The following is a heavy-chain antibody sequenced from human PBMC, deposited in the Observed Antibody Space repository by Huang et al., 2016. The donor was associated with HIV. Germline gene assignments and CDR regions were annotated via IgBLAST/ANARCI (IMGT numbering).Heavy chain of an antibody. V-gene: IGHV3-9*01. D-gene: IGHD3-3*01. CDR1: GFTFGDYA. CDR3: VKDTNRGIWSIDGLDF. J-gene: IGHJ3*01. CDR2: AICDGDRL. Sequence: EIQLTESGGGLVQPGGSLTLSCKATGFTFGDYAMHWVRQVPGRGWEWVAGAICDGDRLRHADAVRCRVLISRDNAKKSLSLVMTHLKDDDTAFYFCVKDTNRGIWSIDGLDFWGQGTLVTVSS.